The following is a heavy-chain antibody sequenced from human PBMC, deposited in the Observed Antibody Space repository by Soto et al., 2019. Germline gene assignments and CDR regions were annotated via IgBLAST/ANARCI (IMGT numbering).Heavy chain of an antibody. J-gene: IGHJ5*02. Sequence: SETLSLTCTVPGGSISSSSYYWGWIRQPPGKGLEWIGSIYYSGSTYYNPSLKSRVTISVDTSKNQFSLKLSSVTAADTAVYYCARHVGYNWFDPWGQGTLVTVSS. D-gene: IGHD1-26*01. CDR3: ARHVGYNWFDP. CDR2: IYYSGST. V-gene: IGHV4-39*01. CDR1: GGSISSSSYY.